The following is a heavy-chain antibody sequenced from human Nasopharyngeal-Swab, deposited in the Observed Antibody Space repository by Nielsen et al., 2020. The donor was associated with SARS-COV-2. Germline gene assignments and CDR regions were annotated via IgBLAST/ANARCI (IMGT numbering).Heavy chain of an antibody. Sequence: ASVKVSCKVSGYTLPEVAIHWVRQAPGKGPEWMGGFDPLDGEKIYAQEFEGRVTITVHSSTDTAYLELRSLRSDDTAAYYCAAQLWSFWFDFWGQGTRVTVSS. CDR3: AAQLWSFWFDF. J-gene: IGHJ4*02. CDR2: FDPLDGEK. CDR1: GYTLPEVA. D-gene: IGHD3-10*01. V-gene: IGHV1-24*01.